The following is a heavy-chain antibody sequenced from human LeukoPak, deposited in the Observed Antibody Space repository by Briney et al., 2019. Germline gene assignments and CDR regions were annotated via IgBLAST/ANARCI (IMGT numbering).Heavy chain of an antibody. D-gene: IGHD2-15*01. J-gene: IGHJ5*02. Sequence: ASVKVSCKVSVYTLTELSMHWVRQAPATGLEWMGGFDPEDGETIYAQKFQGRVTMTEDTTTDTAYMELSSLRSEDTAVYYCATVGRLFGWFDPWGQGTLVTVSS. CDR1: VYTLTELS. CDR2: FDPEDGET. CDR3: ATVGRLFGWFDP. V-gene: IGHV1-24*01.